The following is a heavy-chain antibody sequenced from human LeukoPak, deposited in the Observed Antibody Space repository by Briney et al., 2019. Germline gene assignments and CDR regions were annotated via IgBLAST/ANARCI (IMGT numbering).Heavy chain of an antibody. V-gene: IGHV1-2*02. D-gene: IGHD6-25*01. J-gene: IGHJ4*02. CDR3: AREKSGLSVGY. Sequence: ASVKVSCKASGYTFTGYYMHWVRQAPGQGLEWMGWINPNSGGTNYAQEFQGRVTMTRDTSISTAYMELSRLRSDDTAVYYCAREKSGLSVGYWGQGTLVTVSS. CDR2: INPNSGGT. CDR1: GYTFTGYY.